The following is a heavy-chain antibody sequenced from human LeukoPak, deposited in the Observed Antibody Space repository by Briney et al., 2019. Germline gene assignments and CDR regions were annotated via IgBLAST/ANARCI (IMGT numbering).Heavy chain of an antibody. J-gene: IGHJ4*02. CDR1: GYTFTNLD. Sequence: ASVKVSCKTSGYTFTNLDINWLRQAPGKGLEWVSSISISSNYIYYADSVKGRFTISRDNAKNSLYLQMNSLRAEDTAVYYCAALLGGPHPGYWGQGTLVTVSS. CDR3: AALLGGPHPGY. D-gene: IGHD7-27*01. V-gene: IGHV3-21*01. CDR2: ISISSNYI.